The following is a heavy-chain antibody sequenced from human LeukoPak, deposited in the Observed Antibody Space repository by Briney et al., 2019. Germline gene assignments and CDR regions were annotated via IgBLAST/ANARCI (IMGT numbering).Heavy chain of an antibody. D-gene: IGHD1-7*01. CDR2: ISGSGGST. CDR1: GGSFSGYY. J-gene: IGHJ4*02. CDR3: AKEQRDWNYGVFDY. V-gene: IGHV3-23*01. Sequence: ETLSLTCAVYGGSFSGYYWSWVRQAPGKGLEWVSAISGSGGSTNYADSVRGRFTISRDNSMNTLYLQMNSLRAEDTAVYYCAKEQRDWNYGVFDYWGQGTPVTVSS.